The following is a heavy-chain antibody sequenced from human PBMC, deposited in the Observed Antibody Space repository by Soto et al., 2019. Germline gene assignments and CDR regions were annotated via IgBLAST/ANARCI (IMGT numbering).Heavy chain of an antibody. Sequence: HPGGSLRLSCAASGFTFSSYGMHWFRQAPGKGLGWVAVIWYDGSNKYYADSVKGRFTISRDNSKNTLYLQMNSLRAEDTAVYYCARGGYSYGYFFFISDLEFDYWGQGTLVTVSS. CDR3: ARGGYSYGYFFFISDLEFDY. J-gene: IGHJ4*02. CDR2: IWYDGSNK. D-gene: IGHD5-18*01. V-gene: IGHV3-33*01. CDR1: GFTFSSYG.